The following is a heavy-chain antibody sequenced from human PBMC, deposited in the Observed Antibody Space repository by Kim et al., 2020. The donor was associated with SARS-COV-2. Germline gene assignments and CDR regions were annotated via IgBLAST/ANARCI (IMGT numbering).Heavy chain of an antibody. Sequence: SVKVSCKASGGTFSSYAISWVRQAPGQGLEWMGGIIPIFGTANYAQKFQGRVTITADESTSTAYMELSSLRSEDTAVYYCARGDDFWSGYPTDYYGMDVWGQGTTVTVSS. CDR3: ARGDDFWSGYPTDYYGMDV. CDR2: IIPIFGTA. CDR1: GGTFSSYA. J-gene: IGHJ6*02. V-gene: IGHV1-69*13. D-gene: IGHD3-3*01.